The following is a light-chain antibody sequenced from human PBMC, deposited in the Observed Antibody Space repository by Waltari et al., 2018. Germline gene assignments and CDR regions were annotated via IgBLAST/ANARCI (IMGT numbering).Light chain of an antibody. CDR3: AVWDDSLGGV. J-gene: IGLJ3*02. V-gene: IGLV1-44*01. Sequence: QSVLTQPPSVSGTPGQRVTISCSGSNSNIGGNFVNWYQQLPGKAPKLLIYNDNQGPSGVPDRFSASKSGTSAALAITGLQSEDEAEYYCAVWDDSLGGVFGGGTKLTVL. CDR2: NDN. CDR1: NSNIGGNF.